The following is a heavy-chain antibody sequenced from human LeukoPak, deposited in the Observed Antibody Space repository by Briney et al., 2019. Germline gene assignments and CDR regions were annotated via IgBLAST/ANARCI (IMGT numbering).Heavy chain of an antibody. D-gene: IGHD1-26*01. V-gene: IGHV3-30-3*01. Sequence: GRSLRLSCAASGFTFSSYAMHWVRQAPGKGLEGVAVISYDGSNKYYADSVKGRFTISRDNSKNTLYLQMNSLRAEDTAVYYCARDAPIGATISYYFDYWGQGTLVTVSS. CDR1: GFTFSSYA. CDR2: ISYDGSNK. J-gene: IGHJ4*02. CDR3: ARDAPIGATISYYFDY.